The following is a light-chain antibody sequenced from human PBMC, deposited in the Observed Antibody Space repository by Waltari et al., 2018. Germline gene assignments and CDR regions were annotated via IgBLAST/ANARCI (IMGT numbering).Light chain of an antibody. Sequence: QSVLTQPPSASGTPGQRVTISCSGSSSNIGSNYVYWYQQLPGTAPKLLIYRNNQRPSGVPYRFSGSNSVTSASLAISGLRSEDEADYYCEAWDDSLSVWVFGGGTKLTVL. CDR2: RNN. V-gene: IGLV1-47*01. J-gene: IGLJ3*02. CDR3: EAWDDSLSVWV. CDR1: SSNIGSNY.